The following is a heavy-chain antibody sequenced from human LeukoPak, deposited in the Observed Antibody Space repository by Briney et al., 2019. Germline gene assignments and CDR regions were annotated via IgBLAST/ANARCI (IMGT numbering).Heavy chain of an antibody. J-gene: IGHJ4*02. Sequence: ASVKVSCKASGYTFTGYYMHWVRQAPGQGLEWMGWTNPNSGGTNYAQKFQGRVTMTRDTSISTAYMELSRLRSDDTAVYYCASLIGIAAAGTVDYWGQGTLVTVSS. V-gene: IGHV1-2*02. D-gene: IGHD6-13*01. CDR1: GYTFTGYY. CDR3: ASLIGIAAAGTVDY. CDR2: TNPNSGGT.